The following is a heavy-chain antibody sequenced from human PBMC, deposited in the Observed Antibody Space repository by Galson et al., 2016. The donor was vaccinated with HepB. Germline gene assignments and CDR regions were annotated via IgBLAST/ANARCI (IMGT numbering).Heavy chain of an antibody. D-gene: IGHD3-3*01. Sequence: SVKVSCKASGGTFSTFVISWVRRTPGQGLEWMGGITPIFGTGDYAQKFQGRVTITADESTSTAYMELSSLRSEDTAVYYCARDLPHYDFWSGFPDWGQGTLVTVSS. CDR2: ITPIFGTG. CDR1: GGTFSTFV. CDR3: ARDLPHYDFWSGFPD. J-gene: IGHJ4*02. V-gene: IGHV1-69*13.